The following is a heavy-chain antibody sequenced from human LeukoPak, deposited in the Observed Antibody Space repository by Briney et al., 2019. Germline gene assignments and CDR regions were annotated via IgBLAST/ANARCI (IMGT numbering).Heavy chain of an antibody. CDR1: GGTFSSYA. J-gene: IGHJ4*02. CDR3: ARPQSGYDFWSGPTFDY. V-gene: IGHV1-69*05. CDR2: IIPIFGTA. Sequence: SVKVSCKASGGTFSSYAISWVRQAPGQGLEWMGRIIPIFGTANYAQKFQGRVTITTDESTSTAYMELSSLRSEDTAVYYCARPQSGYDFWSGPTFDYWGQGTLVTVSS. D-gene: IGHD3-3*01.